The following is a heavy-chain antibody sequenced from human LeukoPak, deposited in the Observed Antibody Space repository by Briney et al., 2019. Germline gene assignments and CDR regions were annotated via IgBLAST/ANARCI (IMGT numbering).Heavy chain of an antibody. V-gene: IGHV4-61*08. D-gene: IGHD6-13*01. Sequence: SETLSLTCTVSGGSISSGDYYWSWIRQPPGKGLEWIGYIYYSGSTNYNPSLKSRVTISVDTSKNQFSLKLSSVTAADTAVYYCARSGRGYSSSWSYWGQGTLVTVSS. CDR3: ARSGRGYSSSWSY. CDR1: GGSISSGDYY. CDR2: IYYSGST. J-gene: IGHJ4*02.